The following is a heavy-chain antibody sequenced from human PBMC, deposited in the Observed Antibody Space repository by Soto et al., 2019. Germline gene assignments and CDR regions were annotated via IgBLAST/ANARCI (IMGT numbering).Heavy chain of an antibody. V-gene: IGHV3-48*01. CDR1: GFTFSNFG. CDR3: ATPFITTIGTTA. J-gene: IGHJ4*02. CDR2: ISSSSTTI. Sequence: EVQLVESGRGLVQPGGSLRLSSESSGFTFSNFGINWGRQAPGKGLDWVSHISSSSTTIYYAESVKGRFTISRDNAKNSLYLQMSSLRGEDTAAYYCATPFITTIGTTAWGQGTLVTVSS. D-gene: IGHD1-1*01.